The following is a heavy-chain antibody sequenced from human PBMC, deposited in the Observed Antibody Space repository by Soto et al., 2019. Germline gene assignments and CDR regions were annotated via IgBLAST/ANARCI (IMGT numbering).Heavy chain of an antibody. Sequence: SLKISCKGSGYSFTSYWIGWVRQMPGKGLEWMGIIYPGDSDTRYSPSFQGQVTISADKSISTAYLQWSSLKASDTAMYYCARSEGVYYDSSGYPYWGQGTLVTVSS. J-gene: IGHJ4*02. V-gene: IGHV5-51*01. D-gene: IGHD3-22*01. CDR1: GYSFTSYW. CDR2: IYPGDSDT. CDR3: ARSEGVYYDSSGYPY.